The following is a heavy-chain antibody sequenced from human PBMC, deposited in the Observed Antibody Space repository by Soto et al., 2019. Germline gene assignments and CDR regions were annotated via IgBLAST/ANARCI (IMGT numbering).Heavy chain of an antibody. D-gene: IGHD2-2*01. CDR1: GFTFSSYG. CDR2: IWYDGSNK. V-gene: IGHV3-33*01. J-gene: IGHJ6*02. Sequence: LRLSCAASGFTFSSYGMHWVRQAPGKGLEWVAVIWYDGSNKYYADSVKGRFTISRDNSKNTLYLQMNSLRAEDTAVYYCARGHCSSTSCRRGYYYYGMDVWGQGTTVTVSS. CDR3: ARGHCSSTSCRRGYYYYGMDV.